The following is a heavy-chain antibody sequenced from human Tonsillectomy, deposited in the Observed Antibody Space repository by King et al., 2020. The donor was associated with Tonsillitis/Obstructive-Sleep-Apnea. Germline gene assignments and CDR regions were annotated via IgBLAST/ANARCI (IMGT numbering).Heavy chain of an antibody. CDR3: ARHHYADYDYYYYGMDV. Sequence: QLQESGPGLVKPSETLSLTCTVSGGSISSYYWNWIRQPPGKGLEWIGYIYYSGSTNYNPSLKSRVTISVDTSKNQFSLKLSSVTAADTAVYYCARHHYADYDYYYYGMDVWGQGTTVTVSS. CDR1: GGSISSYY. D-gene: IGHD4-17*01. CDR2: IYYSGST. V-gene: IGHV4-59*08. J-gene: IGHJ6*02.